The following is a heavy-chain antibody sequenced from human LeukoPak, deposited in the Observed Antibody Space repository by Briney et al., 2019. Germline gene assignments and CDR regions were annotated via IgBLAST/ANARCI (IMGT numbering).Heavy chain of an antibody. Sequence: PGGSLRLSCAASGFTFSSYSMNWVRQAPGKGLEWVSSISSSSSYIYYADSVKGRFTISRDNAKNSLYLQMNSLRAEDTAVYYCARVHKMAGGSSSLDYWGQGTLVTVSS. CDR2: ISSSSSYI. J-gene: IGHJ4*02. V-gene: IGHV3-21*01. CDR3: ARVHKMAGGSSSLDY. D-gene: IGHD6-6*01. CDR1: GFTFSSYS.